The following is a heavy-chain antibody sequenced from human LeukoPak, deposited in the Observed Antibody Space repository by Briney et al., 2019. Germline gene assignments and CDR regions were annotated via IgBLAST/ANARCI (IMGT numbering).Heavy chain of an antibody. CDR2: IYYSGST. CDR3: ARVGQWLVAY. J-gene: IGHJ4*02. V-gene: IGHV4-59*01. Sequence: SETLSLTCTVSGGSISSYYWSWIRQPPGKGLEWIGYIYYSGSTNYNPSLKSRVTISVDTSKNQFSLKLSSVTAADTAVYYCARVGQWLVAYWGQGTLVTVSS. CDR1: GGSISSYY. D-gene: IGHD6-19*01.